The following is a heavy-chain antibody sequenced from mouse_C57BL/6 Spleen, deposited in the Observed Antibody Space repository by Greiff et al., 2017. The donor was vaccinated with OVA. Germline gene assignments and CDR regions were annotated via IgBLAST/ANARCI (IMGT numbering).Heavy chain of an antibody. CDR3: ARYGGAGTGFDY. D-gene: IGHD3-3*01. CDR1: GFTFTDYY. V-gene: IGHV7-3*01. CDR2: IRNKANGYTT. Sequence: DVQLQESGGGLVQPGGSLSLSCAASGFTFTDYYMSWVRQPPGKALEWLGFIRNKANGYTTEYSASVKGRFTISRDNSQSILYLQMNALRAEDSATYYCARYGGAGTGFDYWGQGTTLTVSS. J-gene: IGHJ2*01.